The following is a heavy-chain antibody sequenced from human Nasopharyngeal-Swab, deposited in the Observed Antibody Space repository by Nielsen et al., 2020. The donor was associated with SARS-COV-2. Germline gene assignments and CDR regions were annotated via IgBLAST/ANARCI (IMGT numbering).Heavy chain of an antibody. J-gene: IGHJ6*03. CDR2: ISAYNGNT. CDR3: ARVEAAAGYYYYYYMDV. D-gene: IGHD6-13*01. Sequence: ASVRVSCKASGYTFTSYGISWVRQAPGQGLEWMGWISAYNGNTNHAQKLQGRVTMTTDTSTSTAYMELRSLRSDDTAVYYCARVEAAAGYYYYYYMDVWGKGTTVTVSS. CDR1: GYTFTSYG. V-gene: IGHV1-18*01.